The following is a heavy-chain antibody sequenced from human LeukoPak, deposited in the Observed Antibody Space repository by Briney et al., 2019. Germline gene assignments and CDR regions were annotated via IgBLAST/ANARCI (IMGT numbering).Heavy chain of an antibody. D-gene: IGHD3-10*01. J-gene: IGHJ4*02. CDR1: GFTFSSYW. CDR3: VRESRSGTSY. Sequence: GGSLRLSCAASGFTFSSYWMSWVRQAPGKGQEWVANIRQDGSEKQYVDSVKGRFTISRDNAKNSLYLQMNSLRAEDMAVFFCVRESRSGTSYWGQGTLVTVSS. CDR2: IRQDGSEK. V-gene: IGHV3-7*01.